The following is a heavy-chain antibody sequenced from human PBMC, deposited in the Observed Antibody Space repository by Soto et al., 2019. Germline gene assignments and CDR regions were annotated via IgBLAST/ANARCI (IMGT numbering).Heavy chain of an antibody. CDR1: GGSISSYY. V-gene: IGHV4-59*01. J-gene: IGHJ3*02. Sequence: QVQLQESGPGLVKPSETLSLTSTVSGGSISSYYWSWIRQPPGKALECIGYIYYSGSTNYNPSLKSRVTISVDTSKNQFSLKLSSVTAADTAVYYCAREVVVPAAMGDAFDIWGQGTMVTVSS. D-gene: IGHD2-2*01. CDR2: IYYSGST. CDR3: AREVVVPAAMGDAFDI.